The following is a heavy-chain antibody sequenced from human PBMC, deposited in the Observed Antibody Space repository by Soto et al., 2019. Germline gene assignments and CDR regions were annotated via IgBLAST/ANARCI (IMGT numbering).Heavy chain of an antibody. Sequence: SETLSLTCTVSGGSVSSGSYFWSWIRQPPGKGLEWLGYIYYTGNTNYNPSLKSRLTISVDSSKNQFSLKLSSVTAADTAVYYCAREKTGDLTFFDSWGQGTLVTVSS. J-gene: IGHJ4*02. V-gene: IGHV4-61*01. CDR2: IYYTGNT. D-gene: IGHD3-16*01. CDR1: GGSVSSGSYF. CDR3: AREKTGDLTFFDS.